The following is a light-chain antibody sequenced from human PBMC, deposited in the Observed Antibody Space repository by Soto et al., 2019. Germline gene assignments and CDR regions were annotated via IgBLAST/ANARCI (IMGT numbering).Light chain of an antibody. Sequence: GDRVTIPCRASHSINDWLAWYQQKPGKAPRLLIYDASSLESGVPARFSGSGSGTEFSLTITDRQPEDCATYYCQQYHGFWFGQGTRWIS. CDR1: HSINDW. CDR3: QQYHGFW. CDR2: DAS. V-gene: IGKV1-5*01. J-gene: IGKJ1*01.